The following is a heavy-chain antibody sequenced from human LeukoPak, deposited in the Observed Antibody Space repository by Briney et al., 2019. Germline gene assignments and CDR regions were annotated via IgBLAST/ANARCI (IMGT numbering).Heavy chain of an antibody. V-gene: IGHV4-4*07. CDR2: IYTSGST. D-gene: IGHD2-15*01. Sequence: PSETLSLTRTVSGGSISSYYWSWIRQPAGKGLEWIGRIYTSGSTNYNPSLKSRATMSVDTSKNQFSLKLSSVTAADTAVYYCARELEDIVVVVAATEAAFDIWGQGTMVTVSS. J-gene: IGHJ3*02. CDR1: GGSISSYY. CDR3: ARELEDIVVVVAATEAAFDI.